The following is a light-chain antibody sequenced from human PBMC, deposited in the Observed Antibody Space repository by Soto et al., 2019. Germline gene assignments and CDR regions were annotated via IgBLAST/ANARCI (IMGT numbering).Light chain of an antibody. Sequence: EIVMTQSPATPSVSPGARAPLSCRASQSVSSNLAWYQQKPGQAPRLLIYGASTRATGIPARFSGSGSGTEFTLTISSLQSEDFAVYYCQQRSNWITFGQGTRLEIK. CDR1: QSVSSN. CDR3: QQRSNWIT. CDR2: GAS. J-gene: IGKJ5*01. V-gene: IGKV3-15*01.